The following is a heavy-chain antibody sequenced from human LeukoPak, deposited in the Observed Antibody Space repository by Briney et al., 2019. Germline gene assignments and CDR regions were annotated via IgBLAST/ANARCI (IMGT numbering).Heavy chain of an antibody. J-gene: IGHJ5*02. CDR3: ARIRNWFDP. Sequence: SETLSLTCTVSGGSFSSGSYYWSWIRQPPGKGLEWIGYIYYSGSTNYNPSLKSRVTISVDTSKNQFSLKLSSVTAADTAVYYCARIRNWFDPWGQGTLVTVSS. CDR2: IYYSGST. V-gene: IGHV4-61*01. D-gene: IGHD3-16*01. CDR1: GGSFSSGSYY.